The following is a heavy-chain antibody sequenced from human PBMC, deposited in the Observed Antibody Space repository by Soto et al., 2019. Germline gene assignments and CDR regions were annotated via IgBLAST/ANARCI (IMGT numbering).Heavy chain of an antibody. CDR2: INAGNGNT. Sequence: ASVKVTCKASGCTFTSYAMHWVRQAPGQRLEWMGWINAGNGNTKYSQKFQGRVTITRDTSASTAYMELSSLRSEDTAVYYCARATTYYYDSSGYYVGDFDIWGQGTMVPVSS. V-gene: IGHV1-3*01. CDR1: GCTFTSYA. D-gene: IGHD3-22*01. J-gene: IGHJ3*02. CDR3: ARATTYYYDSSGYYVGDFDI.